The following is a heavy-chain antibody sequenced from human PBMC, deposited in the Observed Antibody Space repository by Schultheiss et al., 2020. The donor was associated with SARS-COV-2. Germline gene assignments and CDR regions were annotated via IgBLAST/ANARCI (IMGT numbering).Heavy chain of an antibody. D-gene: IGHD3-10*01. CDR3: ARGESPVIFDY. CDR1: GGSISSYY. CDR2: INHSGST. V-gene: IGHV4-34*01. Sequence: SETLSLTCTVSGGSISSYYWSWIRQPPGKGLEWIGEINHSGSTNYNPSLKSRVTISVDTSKNQFSLKLSSVTAADTAVYYCARGESPVIFDYWGQGTLVTVSS. J-gene: IGHJ4*02.